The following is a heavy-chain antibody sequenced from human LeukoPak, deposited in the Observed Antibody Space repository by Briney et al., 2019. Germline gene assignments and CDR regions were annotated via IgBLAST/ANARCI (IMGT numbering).Heavy chain of an antibody. Sequence: GGSLRLSCAASGFTFSSYGMHWVRQAPGKGLEWVAVISYDGSNKYYADSVKGRFTISRDNSKNTLYLQMNSLRAEDTAVYYCAKWGKSALKLRYFDWLLYSDAVEDYWGQGTLVTVSS. J-gene: IGHJ4*02. CDR1: GFTFSSYG. CDR2: ISYDGSNK. V-gene: IGHV3-30*18. CDR3: AKWGKSALKLRYFDWLLYSDAVEDY. D-gene: IGHD3-9*01.